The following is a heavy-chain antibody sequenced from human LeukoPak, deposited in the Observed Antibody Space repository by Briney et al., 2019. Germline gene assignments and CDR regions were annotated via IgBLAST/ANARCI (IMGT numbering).Heavy chain of an antibody. D-gene: IGHD2-2*01. V-gene: IGHV3-23*01. J-gene: IGHJ4*02. CDR3: AKTEEYQLLKWGVFDY. Sequence: QTGGSLRLSCAASGFTFSSYAMSWVRQAPGKGLEWVSAISGSGGSTYYADSVKGRFTISRDNSKNTLYLQMNSLRAEDTAVYYCAKTEEYQLLKWGVFDYWGQGTLVTVSS. CDR1: GFTFSSYA. CDR2: ISGSGGST.